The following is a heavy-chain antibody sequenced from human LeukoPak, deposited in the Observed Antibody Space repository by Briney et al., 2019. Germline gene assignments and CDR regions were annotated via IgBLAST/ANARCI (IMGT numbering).Heavy chain of an antibody. Sequence: SETLSLTCTVSGGSISSYYWSWIRQPPGKGLEWIGYIYYSGSTNYNPSLKSRVTISVDTSKNQFSLKLSSVTAADTAVYYCARSTSQGWFHPWGQGTLVTVSS. J-gene: IGHJ5*02. V-gene: IGHV4-59*01. CDR1: GGSISSYY. CDR3: ARSTSQGWFHP. D-gene: IGHD2-2*01. CDR2: IYYSGST.